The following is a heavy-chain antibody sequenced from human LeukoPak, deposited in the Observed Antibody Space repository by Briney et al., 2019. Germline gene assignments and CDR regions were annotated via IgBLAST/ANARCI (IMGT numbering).Heavy chain of an antibody. CDR2: IYYSGST. J-gene: IGHJ4*02. CDR3: ASRRSSRGGDFDY. D-gene: IGHD6-6*01. CDR1: GGSISSGNYY. Sequence: SETLSLTCSVSGGSISSGNYYWSWIRQPPGKGLEWIGYIYYSGSTYYNPSLKSRVTISVDTSKNQFSLKLSSVTAADTAVYYCASRRSSRGGDFDYWGQGTLVTVSS. V-gene: IGHV4-30-4*08.